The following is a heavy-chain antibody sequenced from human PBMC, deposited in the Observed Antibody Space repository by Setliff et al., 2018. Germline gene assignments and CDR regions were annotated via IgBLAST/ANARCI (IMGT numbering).Heavy chain of an antibody. CDR3: ARDRYYYDSSGHAFDY. V-gene: IGHV1-18*01. J-gene: IGHJ4*02. CDR1: GYTFLSYG. CDR2: ISAYTGKA. D-gene: IGHD3-22*01. Sequence: ASVKVSCKAVGYTFLSYGLSWVRQAPGQGLEWMGWISAYTGKADYAQNFQGRVTMTTDTSTNTAYLELRSLRYDDTAVYYCARDRYYYDSSGHAFDYWGQGTLVTVSS.